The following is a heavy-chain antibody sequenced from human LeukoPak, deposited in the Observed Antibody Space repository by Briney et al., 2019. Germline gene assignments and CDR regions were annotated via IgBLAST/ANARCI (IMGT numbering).Heavy chain of an antibody. CDR2: ISGRTSTI. V-gene: IGHV3-48*04. D-gene: IGHD6-13*01. CDR1: GFTFSNYG. J-gene: IGHJ4*02. Sequence: PGGSLRLSCAASGFTFSNYGMNWVRQAPGKGLEWASYISGRTSTIYYADSVKGRFTISRDNAKNSLYLQMASLRAEDTAVYYCARDAEGYASTWYYDYWGQGTLVTVSS. CDR3: ARDAEGYASTWYYDY.